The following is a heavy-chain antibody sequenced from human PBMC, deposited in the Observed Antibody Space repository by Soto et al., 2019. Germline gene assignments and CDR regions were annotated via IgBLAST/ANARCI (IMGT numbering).Heavy chain of an antibody. CDR1: GYTFTSYA. J-gene: IGHJ6*02. V-gene: IGHV1-3*01. D-gene: IGHD4-17*01. Sequence: GASVKVSCKASGYTFTSYAMHWARQATGQRLEWMGWINAGNGNTKYSQKFQGRVTITRDTSKNQFSLKLSSVTAADTAVYYCARDSGDYVSYYYYYGMDVWGQGTTVTVSS. CDR3: ARDSGDYVSYYYYYGMDV. CDR2: INAGNGNT.